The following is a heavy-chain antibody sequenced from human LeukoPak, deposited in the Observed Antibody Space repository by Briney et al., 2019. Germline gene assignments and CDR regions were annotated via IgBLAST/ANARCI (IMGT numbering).Heavy chain of an antibody. Sequence: GGSLRLSCAASGLTFSSYSMNWVRQAPGKGLEWVSSISSSSSYIYYADSVKGRFTISRDNAKNSLYLQMNSLRAEDTAVYYCARGGEMATTDYWGQGTLVTVSS. J-gene: IGHJ4*02. CDR2: ISSSSSYI. V-gene: IGHV3-21*01. CDR1: GLTFSSYS. D-gene: IGHD5-24*01. CDR3: ARGGEMATTDY.